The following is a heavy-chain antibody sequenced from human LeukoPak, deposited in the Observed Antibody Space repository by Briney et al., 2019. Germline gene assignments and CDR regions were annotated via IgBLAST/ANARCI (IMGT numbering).Heavy chain of an antibody. CDR3: ARAMVAYDYVWGSYRYFDY. Sequence: SETLSLTCTVSGGSISSYYWSWIRQPPGKGLEWIGYIYYSGGTNYNPSLKSRVTISVDTSKNQFSLKLSSVTAADTAVYYCARAMVAYDYVWGSYRYFDYWGQGTLVTVSS. V-gene: IGHV4-59*01. D-gene: IGHD3-16*02. CDR1: GGSISSYY. J-gene: IGHJ4*02. CDR2: IYYSGGT.